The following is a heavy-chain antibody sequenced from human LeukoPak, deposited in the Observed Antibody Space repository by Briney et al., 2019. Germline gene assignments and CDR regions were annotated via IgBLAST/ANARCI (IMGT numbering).Heavy chain of an antibody. V-gene: IGHV3-21*01. CDR2: ISRRSGDI. J-gene: IGHJ4*02. CDR1: GFTFSNCS. CDR3: ARPLYYDTRGFYYQVFD. Sequence: GASLTLFRAPSGFTFSNCSMNWVRQPPGRGLGWVSSISRRSGDIDYADSVRGRFTISRDNAKTSLYMQMNSLRAEDTAVYYCARPLYYDTRGFYYQVFDWGQGNLGTVSS. D-gene: IGHD3-22*01.